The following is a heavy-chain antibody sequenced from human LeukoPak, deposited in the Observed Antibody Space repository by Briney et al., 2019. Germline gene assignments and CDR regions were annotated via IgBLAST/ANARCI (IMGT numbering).Heavy chain of an antibody. CDR1: GYTFTSYA. CDR2: INTNTGNP. CDR3: AREDPGYSIQGGNWFDP. V-gene: IGHV7-4-1*02. J-gene: IGHJ5*02. Sequence: ASVKVSCKASGYTFTSYAMNWVRQAPGQGLEWMGWINTNTGNPTYAQGFTGRFVFSLDTSVSTAYLQISSLKAEDTAVYYCAREDPGYSIQGGNWFDPWGQGTLVTVSS. D-gene: IGHD6-13*01.